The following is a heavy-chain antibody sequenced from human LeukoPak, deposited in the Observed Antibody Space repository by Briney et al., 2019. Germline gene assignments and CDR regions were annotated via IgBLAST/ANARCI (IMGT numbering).Heavy chain of an antibody. J-gene: IGHJ4*02. CDR3: AKSITGTTQLFDY. D-gene: IGHD1-20*01. Sequence: GGSLRLSCAASGFTFSSYAMSWVRQAPGKGLEWVSSISGSGGSTYYADSVKGRFTISRDNSKNTLYLQMNSLRAEDTAVYYCAKSITGTTQLFDYWGQGTLVTVSS. CDR2: ISGSGGST. V-gene: IGHV3-23*01. CDR1: GFTFSSYA.